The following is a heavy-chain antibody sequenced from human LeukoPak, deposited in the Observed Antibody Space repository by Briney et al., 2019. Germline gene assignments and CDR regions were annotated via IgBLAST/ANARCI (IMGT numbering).Heavy chain of an antibody. CDR1: GGTSSSYA. CDR3: ARDDCSGGSCYYSRRNWFDP. CDR2: IIPIFGTA. J-gene: IGHJ5*02. V-gene: IGHV1-69*13. D-gene: IGHD2-15*01. Sequence: GASVKVSCKAPGGTSSSYAISWVRQAPGQGLEWMGGIIPIFGTANYAQKFQGRVTITADESTSTAYMELSSLRSEDTAVYYCARDDCSGGSCYYSRRNWFDPWGQGTLVTVSS.